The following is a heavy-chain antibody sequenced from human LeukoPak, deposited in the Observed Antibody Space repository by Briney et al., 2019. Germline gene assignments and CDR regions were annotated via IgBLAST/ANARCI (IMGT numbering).Heavy chain of an antibody. V-gene: IGHV3-7*01. Sequence: GGSLRLSCAASGFTFSSYWMSWVRQAPGKGLEWVANIKQDGSEKYYVDSVKGRFTISRDNAKNSLHLQVNSLRAEDTAVYYCVRERFHGSGAPKFDLWGQGTLVTVSS. D-gene: IGHD3-10*01. CDR3: VRERFHGSGAPKFDL. CDR2: IKQDGSEK. CDR1: GFTFSSYW. J-gene: IGHJ4*02.